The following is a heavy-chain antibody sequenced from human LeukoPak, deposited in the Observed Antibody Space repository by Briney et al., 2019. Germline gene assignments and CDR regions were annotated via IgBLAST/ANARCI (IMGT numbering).Heavy chain of an antibody. CDR1: GGSISSSSYY. Sequence: SETLSLTCTVSGGSISSSSYYWGWIRQPPGKGLEWIGSIYYSGSTHYNPSLKSRVTMSVDKSNNHFSLNLSSVTAADTAMYFCARERNNYNSPPDSWGQGTLVTVSS. J-gene: IGHJ4*02. V-gene: IGHV4-39*07. CDR3: ARERNNYNSPPDS. D-gene: IGHD1/OR15-1a*01. CDR2: IYYSGST.